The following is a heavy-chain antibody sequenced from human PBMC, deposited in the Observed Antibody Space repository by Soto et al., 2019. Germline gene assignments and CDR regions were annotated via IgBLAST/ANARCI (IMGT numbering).Heavy chain of an antibody. D-gene: IGHD1-20*01. V-gene: IGHV3-23*01. CDR2: VAGDGSGT. CDR3: SKSILYNSRGADH. CDR1: GFTFDTHA. Sequence: EVQLLESGGGLAQPGGSLRLSCAASGFTFDTHAMSWVRQAPGKGLEWVSGVAGDGSGTYYADSVKGRFTISRDNFKNTLYLQMNTLKPEDTAVYYCSKSILYNSRGADHWGQGTLLTVSS. J-gene: IGHJ4*02.